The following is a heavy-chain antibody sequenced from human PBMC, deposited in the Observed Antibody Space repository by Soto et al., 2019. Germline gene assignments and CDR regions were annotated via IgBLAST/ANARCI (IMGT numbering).Heavy chain of an antibody. CDR2: INPNSGGT. Sequence: ASVKVSRKASGYTFTGYYMHWVRQAPGQGLEWMGWINPNSGGTNYAQKFQGWVTMTRDTSISTAYMELSRLRSDDTAVYYCAREGYCSSTSCYNYYYYGMDVWGQGTTVTVSS. CDR3: AREGYCSSTSCYNYYYYGMDV. V-gene: IGHV1-2*04. J-gene: IGHJ6*02. CDR1: GYTFTGYY. D-gene: IGHD2-2*01.